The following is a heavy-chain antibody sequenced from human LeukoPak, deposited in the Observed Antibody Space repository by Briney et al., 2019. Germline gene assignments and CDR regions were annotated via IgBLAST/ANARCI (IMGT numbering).Heavy chain of an antibody. CDR1: GGSISSSSYY. CDR2: IYYSGST. Sequence: PSETLSLTCTVSGGSISSSSYYWGWIRQPPGKGLEWIGFIYYSGSTNYNPSLKSRVTISVDTSKNQFSLKLDSVTAADTAVYYCARGNGWYADWAQGTLVTVSS. V-gene: IGHV4-61*05. J-gene: IGHJ4*02. CDR3: ARGNGWYAD. D-gene: IGHD6-19*01.